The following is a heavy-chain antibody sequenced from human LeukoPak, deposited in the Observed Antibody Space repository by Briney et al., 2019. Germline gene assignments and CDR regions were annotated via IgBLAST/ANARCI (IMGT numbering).Heavy chain of an antibody. J-gene: IGHJ3*02. Sequence: SETLSLTCAVYGGSFRGYYWSWIRQAPGKGLEWIGEINHSGSTTYNPSLKSRVTISVDTSKNQFSLNLTSVTAADTAVYYCAREDNTMVRGAPPPFDIWGQGTMVTVSS. CDR3: AREDNTMVRGAPPPFDI. V-gene: IGHV4-34*01. D-gene: IGHD3-10*01. CDR2: INHSGST. CDR1: GGSFRGYY.